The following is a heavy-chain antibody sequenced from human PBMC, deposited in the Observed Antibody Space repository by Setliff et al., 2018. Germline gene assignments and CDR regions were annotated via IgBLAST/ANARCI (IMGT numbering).Heavy chain of an antibody. CDR2: ISTDDGDT. V-gene: IGHV1-18*01. Sequence: ASVKVSCKASGYTFTTHGISWVRQAPGQGLEWMGWISTDDGDTNFAQKFQGRVTITTDKSTSTAYMELSSLRSEDTAIYYCARFGGSCSSSSCYASDLWGQGTMVTVSS. D-gene: IGHD2-2*01. CDR1: GYTFTTHG. CDR3: ARFGGSCSSSSCYASDL. J-gene: IGHJ3*01.